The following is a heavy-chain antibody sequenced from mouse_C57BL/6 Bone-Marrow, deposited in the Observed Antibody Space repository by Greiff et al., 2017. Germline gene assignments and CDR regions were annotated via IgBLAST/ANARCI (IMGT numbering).Heavy chain of an antibody. CDR2: IDPGNSDT. J-gene: IGHJ3*01. D-gene: IGHD1-1*01. CDR3: TRAVYYYGSSPWFAY. V-gene: IGHV1-5*01. Sequence: EVQLVESGTVLARPGASVKLSCTTSGYTFTSYWMHWVKQRPGQGLEWIGAIDPGNSDTTYNQKFKGKAKLTAVTSASTAYMELSSLTNEDSAVYYCTRAVYYYGSSPWFAYWGQGTLVTVSA. CDR1: GYTFTSYW.